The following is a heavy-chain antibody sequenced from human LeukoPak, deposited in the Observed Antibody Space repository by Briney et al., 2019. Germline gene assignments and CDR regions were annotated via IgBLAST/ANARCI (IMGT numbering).Heavy chain of an antibody. Sequence: GGSLRLSCAASGFTFSSYAMSWVRQAPGKGLEWVSAISGSGGSTYYADSVKGRFTISRDNSKNTLYLQMNSLRAEDTAVYYCARGQEVATITLFYYYYGMDVWGQGTTVTVSS. V-gene: IGHV3-23*01. CDR1: GFTFSSYA. CDR2: ISGSGGST. J-gene: IGHJ6*02. CDR3: ARGQEVATITLFYYYYGMDV. D-gene: IGHD5-12*01.